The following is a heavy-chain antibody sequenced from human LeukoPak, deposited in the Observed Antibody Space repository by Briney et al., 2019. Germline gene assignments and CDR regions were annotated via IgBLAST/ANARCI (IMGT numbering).Heavy chain of an antibody. D-gene: IGHD1-26*01. J-gene: IGHJ4*02. CDR3: ASHQSGSYYPPFDY. CDR1: GGSISGYY. Sequence: PSETLSLTCTVSGGSISGYYWSWIRQPPGKGLEWIGYIYYSGSTNYNPSLESRVTILVDTSKNQFSLKLSSVTAADTAVYYCASHQSGSYYPPFDYWGQGTLVTVSS. V-gene: IGHV4-59*01. CDR2: IYYSGST.